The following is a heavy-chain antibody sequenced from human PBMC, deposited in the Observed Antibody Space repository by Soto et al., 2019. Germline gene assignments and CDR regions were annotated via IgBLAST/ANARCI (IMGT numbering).Heavy chain of an antibody. D-gene: IGHD3-10*01. CDR3: ARDLGSYYGSGRYFKPFNWFDP. CDR2: ISAYNGNT. J-gene: IGHJ5*02. Sequence: ASVKVSCKASGYTFTSYGISWVRQAPGQGLEWMGWISAYNGNTNYAQKLQGRVTMTTETSTSTAYRELRSLRSDDTAVYYCARDLGSYYGSGRYFKPFNWFDPWGQGTLVTVSS. V-gene: IGHV1-18*01. CDR1: GYTFTSYG.